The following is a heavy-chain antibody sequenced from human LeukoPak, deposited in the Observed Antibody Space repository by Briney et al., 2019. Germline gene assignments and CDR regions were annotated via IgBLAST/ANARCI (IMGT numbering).Heavy chain of an antibody. Sequence: KSGGSLRLSCAASGFTFSSYNMNWVRQAPGKGLEWVSSISSSSSYIYYPYSVKGRFTISRDNPKNSLYLQINSLRAEDTAVYYCARDGAVRFLEWLSRGGEYYFDYWGQGTLVTVSS. CDR1: GFTFSSYN. CDR3: ARDGAVRFLEWLSRGGEYYFDY. D-gene: IGHD3-3*01. J-gene: IGHJ4*02. V-gene: IGHV3-21*01. CDR2: ISSSSSYI.